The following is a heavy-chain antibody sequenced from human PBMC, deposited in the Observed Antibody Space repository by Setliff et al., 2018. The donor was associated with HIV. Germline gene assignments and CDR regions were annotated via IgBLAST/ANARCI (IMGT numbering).Heavy chain of an antibody. J-gene: IGHJ4*02. CDR2: IYYSGST. Sequence: PSETLSLTCNVSGVSFTSSTYYWGWIRQPPGKGLEWIGSIYYSGSTYYNPSLKSRVSISVDTSESHFSLSLSSVSAADTGTYYCARHDSGYGPFDTWGQGTLVTVSS. CDR3: ARHDSGYGPFDT. D-gene: IGHD5-12*01. CDR1: GVSFTSSTYY. V-gene: IGHV4-39*01.